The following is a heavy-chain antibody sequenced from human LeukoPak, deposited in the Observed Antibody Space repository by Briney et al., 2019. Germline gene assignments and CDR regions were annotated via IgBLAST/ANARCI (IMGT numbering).Heavy chain of an antibody. Sequence: GGSRRPSCAPSGFTFSSYWMPWVRQPPGRGLLWVSRINIDGSSTSYADSVKGRFTISRDNAKNTLYLQMNSLRAEDTAVYYCARDLFYGDYEYYYYYYGMDVWGQGTTVTVSS. CDR2: INIDGSST. D-gene: IGHD4-17*01. J-gene: IGHJ6*02. V-gene: IGHV3-74*01. CDR3: ARDLFYGDYEYYYYYYGMDV. CDR1: GFTFSSYW.